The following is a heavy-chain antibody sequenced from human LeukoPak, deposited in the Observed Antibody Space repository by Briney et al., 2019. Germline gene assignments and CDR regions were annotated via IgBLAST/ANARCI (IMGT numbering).Heavy chain of an antibody. CDR1: GFTFSSYG. D-gene: IGHD4-23*01. Sequence: GGSLRLSCAASGFTFSSYGMHWVRQAPGKGLEWVAVISYDGSNKYYADSVKGRFTISRDNSKNTLYLQMNSLRAEDTAVYYCARAVGGGNSCGYWGQGTLVTVSS. CDR2: ISYDGSNK. CDR3: ARAVGGGNSCGY. V-gene: IGHV3-30*03. J-gene: IGHJ4*02.